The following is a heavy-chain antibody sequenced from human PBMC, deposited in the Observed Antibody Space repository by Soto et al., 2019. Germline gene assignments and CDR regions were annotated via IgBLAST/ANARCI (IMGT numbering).Heavy chain of an antibody. J-gene: IGHJ4*02. Sequence: GESLKISCRASGYKFTNYWISWVRQVPGKGLEWMARIDLIDSYINYSPSFQGHVTISAATSISTAYLHWSSLKASDTAMYYCSRHAELAAYSVCLAYWGQGTLVPVSS. CDR1: GYKFTNYW. CDR2: IDLIDSYI. CDR3: SRHAELAAYSVCLAY. D-gene: IGHD3-16*01. V-gene: IGHV5-10-1*01.